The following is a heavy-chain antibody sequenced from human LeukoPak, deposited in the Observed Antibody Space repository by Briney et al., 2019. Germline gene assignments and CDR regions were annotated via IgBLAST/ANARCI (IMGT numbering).Heavy chain of an antibody. Sequence: PSETLSLTCAVYGGSFSGYYWSWIRQPPGKGLEWIGEINHSGSTNYNPSLKSRVTISVDTSKNQFSLKLSSVTAADTAVYYCARGCGAVYSRFFFGYYYTDVWGKGTTVTVSS. D-gene: IGHD6-13*01. CDR3: ARGCGAVYSRFFFGYYYTDV. V-gene: IGHV4-34*01. CDR2: INHSGST. J-gene: IGHJ6*03. CDR1: GGSFSGYY.